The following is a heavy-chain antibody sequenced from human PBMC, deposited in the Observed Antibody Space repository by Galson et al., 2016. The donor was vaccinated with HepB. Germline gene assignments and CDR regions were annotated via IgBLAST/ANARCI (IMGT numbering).Heavy chain of an antibody. Sequence: SLRLSCAASGFTFSSYGMHWVRQAPGKGLEWVAVISYDGSNKYYADSVKGRFTISRDNSKNTLYLQMNSLRAEDTAVYYCAKAAYYCSGGSCYAHHWGQGTLVTVSS. J-gene: IGHJ4*02. V-gene: IGHV3-30*18. CDR3: AKAAYYCSGGSCYAHH. D-gene: IGHD2-15*01. CDR1: GFTFSSYG. CDR2: ISYDGSNK.